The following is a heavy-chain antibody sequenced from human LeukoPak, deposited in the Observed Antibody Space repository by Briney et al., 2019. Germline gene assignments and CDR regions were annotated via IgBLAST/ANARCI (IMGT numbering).Heavy chain of an antibody. D-gene: IGHD6-13*01. CDR3: AGETRGSSYYYYMDV. Sequence: GSSVKVSCKASGGTFSSYAISWVRQAPGQGLEWMGGIIPIFGTPNYAQKFQGRVTITTDESTSTAYMELSSLRSEDTAVYYCAGETRGSSYYYYMDVWGKGTTVTVSS. J-gene: IGHJ6*03. CDR1: GGTFSSYA. V-gene: IGHV1-69*05. CDR2: IIPIFGTP.